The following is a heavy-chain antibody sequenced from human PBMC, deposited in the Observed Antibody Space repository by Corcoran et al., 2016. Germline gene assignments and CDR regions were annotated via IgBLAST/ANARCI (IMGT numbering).Heavy chain of an antibody. CDR1: GFTFSSYG. D-gene: IGHD2-8*01. Sequence: QVQLVESGGGVVQTGRSLRLSCAASGFTFSSYGMHWVRQAPGKGLAWVAVMWYDGSNKYYADSVKGRFTISRDNSKNTLYLQMNSLRAEDTAVYYCARDNALAGFDYLGQGTLVTVSS. V-gene: IGHV3-33*01. J-gene: IGHJ4*02. CDR2: MWYDGSNK. CDR3: ARDNALAGFDY.